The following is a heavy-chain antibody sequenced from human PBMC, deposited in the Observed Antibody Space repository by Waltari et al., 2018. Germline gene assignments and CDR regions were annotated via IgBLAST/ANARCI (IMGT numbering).Heavy chain of an antibody. D-gene: IGHD6-13*01. CDR3: TRGGDDSSWYWRN. CDR2: INQDGSEK. Sequence: VQLVESGGGLVQPGGSLRLSCAASGFPVITHWMTWVRQAPGKGLGWVANINQDGSEKYSVESVKGRFTISRDNAKNSLYLQLNSLRADDTAVYYCTRGGDDSSWYWRNWGQGTLVTVSS. CDR1: GFPVITHW. V-gene: IGHV3-7*01. J-gene: IGHJ4*02.